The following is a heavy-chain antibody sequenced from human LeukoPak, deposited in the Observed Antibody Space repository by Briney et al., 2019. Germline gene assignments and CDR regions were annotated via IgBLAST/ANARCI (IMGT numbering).Heavy chain of an antibody. CDR3: AHGAMYQLDY. V-gene: IGHV3-23*01. CDR2: IIGGGGST. D-gene: IGHD2-2*01. Sequence: GGSLRLSCAASGFTFSTYGMSWVRQAPGKGLEWVSGIIGGGGSTYYADSVKGRFTISGDNSRNTLFLQMNSLRAEDTAVYYCAHGAMYQLDYWGQGTLVTVSS. J-gene: IGHJ4*02. CDR1: GFTFSTYG.